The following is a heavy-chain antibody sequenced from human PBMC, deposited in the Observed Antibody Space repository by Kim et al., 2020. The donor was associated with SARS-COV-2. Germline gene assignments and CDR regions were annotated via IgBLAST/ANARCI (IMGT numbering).Heavy chain of an antibody. J-gene: IGHJ6*02. V-gene: IGHV1-18*01. Sequence: ASVKVSCKASGYTFTSYGISWVRQAPGQGLEWMGWISAYNGNTNYAQKLQGRVTMTTDTSTSTAYMELRSLRSDDTAVYYCARAWYYYDSSGYYYYYYGMDVWGQGTTVTVSS. CDR2: ISAYNGNT. CDR1: GYTFTSYG. CDR3: ARAWYYYDSSGYYYYYYGMDV. D-gene: IGHD3-22*01.